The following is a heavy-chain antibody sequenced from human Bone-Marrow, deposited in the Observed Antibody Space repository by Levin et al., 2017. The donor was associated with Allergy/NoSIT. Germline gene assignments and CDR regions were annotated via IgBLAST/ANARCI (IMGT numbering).Heavy chain of an antibody. CDR3: AREGYCGGHCYFDE. CDR2: IYPSGST. CDR1: GVSLNNFY. V-gene: IGHV4-4*07. Sequence: SETLSLTCSVSGVSLNNFYWAWIRQPAGKGLEWIGRIYPSGSTNYSPFLNSRVTMSIDTSKNQFSLHLRSVPAADTAVYYGAREGYCGGHCYFDEWGQGSLVTVSS. J-gene: IGHJ4*02. D-gene: IGHD2-21*01.